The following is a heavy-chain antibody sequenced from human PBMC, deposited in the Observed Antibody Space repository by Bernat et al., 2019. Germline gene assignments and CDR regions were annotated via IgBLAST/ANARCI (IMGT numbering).Heavy chain of an antibody. Sequence: EVQLLESGGGLVQPGGSLRLSCAASGFTFSSYAMSWVRQAPGKGLEWVSAISGSGGSTYYADSVKGRFTISRDNSKNTLYLQMNSLRAEDTAVYYCARVILTSNWNADYFDYWGQGTLVTVSS. J-gene: IGHJ4*02. CDR1: GFTFSSYA. CDR2: ISGSGGST. CDR3: ARVILTSNWNADYFDY. V-gene: IGHV3-23*01. D-gene: IGHD1-20*01.